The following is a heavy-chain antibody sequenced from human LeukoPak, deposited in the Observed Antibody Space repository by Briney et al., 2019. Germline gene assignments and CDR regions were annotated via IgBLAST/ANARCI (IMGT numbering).Heavy chain of an antibody. Sequence: PSETLSLTCTVSGGSISSYHWSWIRQPPGKGLEWIGYIYYSGSTNYNPSLKSRVTISVDTSKNQFSLKLSSVTAADTAVYYCARRSISAVRGATYWYFDLWGRGTLVTVSS. V-gene: IGHV4-59*01. J-gene: IGHJ2*01. CDR3: ARRSISAVRGATYWYFDL. D-gene: IGHD3-10*01. CDR2: IYYSGST. CDR1: GGSISSYH.